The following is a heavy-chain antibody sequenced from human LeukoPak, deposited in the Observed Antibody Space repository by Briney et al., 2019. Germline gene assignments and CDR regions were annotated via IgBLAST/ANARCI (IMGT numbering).Heavy chain of an antibody. J-gene: IGHJ6*02. V-gene: IGHV1-46*01. D-gene: IGHD5-18*01. CDR1: GYTFTSYY. CDR2: INPSGGST. Sequence: SVKVSCKASGYTFTSYYMHWVRQAPGQGLEWRGIINPSGGSTSYAQKFQGRVTMTRDTSTSTVYMELSSLRSEDTAVYYCARARTMVTGHYYYGMDVWGQGTTVTVSS. CDR3: ARARTMVTGHYYYGMDV.